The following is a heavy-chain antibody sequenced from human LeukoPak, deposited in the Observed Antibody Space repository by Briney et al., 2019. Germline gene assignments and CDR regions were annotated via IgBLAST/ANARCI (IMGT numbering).Heavy chain of an antibody. CDR3: GCGERRGLNLFLL. Sequence: ESLSLTCTVSGASITSSSDYWGWIRQPPGKGLEGIGYIYYSGSTNYNPSLKSRVTLSVDTSKNQFSLKLTYVSGDDTALQYGGCGERRGLNLFLLGGEKTVVPVSS. CDR1: GASITSSSDY. CDR2: IYYSGST. V-gene: IGHV4-61*05. D-gene: IGHD2-21*01. J-gene: IGHJ4*02.